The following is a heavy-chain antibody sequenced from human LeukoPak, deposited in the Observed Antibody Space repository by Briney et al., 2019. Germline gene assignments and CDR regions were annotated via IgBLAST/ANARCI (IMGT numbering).Heavy chain of an antibody. CDR1: GFTFSNYA. Sequence: GRSLRLSCAAPGFTFSNYAIHWVRQAPGKGLEWVAVISYDGSNKYHTDSVKGRFTISRDNSKNTLYLQMNSLKPEDTAVYYCARDYYYDSSGSDAFDIWGQGTMVTVSS. D-gene: IGHD3-22*01. CDR3: ARDYYYDSSGSDAFDI. J-gene: IGHJ3*02. V-gene: IGHV3-30-3*01. CDR2: ISYDGSNK.